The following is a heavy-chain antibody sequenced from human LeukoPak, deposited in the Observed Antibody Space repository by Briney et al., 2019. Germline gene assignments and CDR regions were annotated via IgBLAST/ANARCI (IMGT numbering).Heavy chain of an antibody. CDR1: GFTFSSYW. CDR3: VRVDSSGYGLHWGLDY. V-gene: IGHV3-7*01. D-gene: IGHD3-22*01. Sequence: GGSLRLSCAASGFTFSSYWMTWVRQAPGKGLEWVANIKQDGSEKYYVDSVKGRFTISRDNAKNSLYLQMNSLRAEDTAVYYCVRVDSSGYGLHWGLDYWGQGTLVTVSS. J-gene: IGHJ4*02. CDR2: IKQDGSEK.